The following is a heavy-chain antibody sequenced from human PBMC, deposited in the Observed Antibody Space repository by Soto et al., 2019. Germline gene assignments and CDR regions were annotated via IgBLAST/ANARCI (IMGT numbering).Heavy chain of an antibody. CDR3: ARVGRYPHYYFDY. CDR2: INHSGST. V-gene: IGHV4-34*01. CDR1: GGSFSGYY. Sequence: SETLSLTCAVYGGSFSGYYWSWIRQPPGKGLEWIGEINHSGSTNYNPSLKSRVTISVDTSKNQFSLKLSSVTAADTAVYYCARVGRYPHYYFDYWGQGTLVTVSS. J-gene: IGHJ4*02. D-gene: IGHD2-2*01.